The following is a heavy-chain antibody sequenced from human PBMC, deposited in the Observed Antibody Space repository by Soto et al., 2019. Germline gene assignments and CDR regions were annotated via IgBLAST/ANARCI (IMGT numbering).Heavy chain of an antibody. J-gene: IGHJ6*02. Sequence: PGGSLRLSCAASGFTFSSYAMSWVRQAPGKGLEWVSAISGSGGSTYYADSVKGRFTISRDNSKNTLYLQMNSLRAEDTAVYYCAKGRLWDTAMADYRDYYYGMDVWGQGTTVTVSS. D-gene: IGHD5-18*01. V-gene: IGHV3-23*01. CDR3: AKGRLWDTAMADYRDYYYGMDV. CDR1: GFTFSSYA. CDR2: ISGSGGST.